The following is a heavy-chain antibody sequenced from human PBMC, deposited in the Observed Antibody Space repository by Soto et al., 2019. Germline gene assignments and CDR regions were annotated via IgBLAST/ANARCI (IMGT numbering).Heavy chain of an antibody. Sequence: QVQLQESGPGLVKPSETLSLTCTVSGGSITRGGYYWSWIRQHPGKGLEWIGYIYNSGTTYYNPSLKSXXTISVDTSKNQFSLKLTSVTAADTAVYYCAIDPAPWGQGTLVTVSS. J-gene: IGHJ5*02. CDR2: IYNSGTT. CDR1: GGSITRGGYY. V-gene: IGHV4-31*03. CDR3: AIDPAP.